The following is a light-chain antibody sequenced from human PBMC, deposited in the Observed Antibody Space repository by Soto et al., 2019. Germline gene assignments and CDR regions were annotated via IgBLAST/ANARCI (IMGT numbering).Light chain of an antibody. V-gene: IGKV4-1*01. CDR2: WAS. Sequence: DIVMTQSPDSLAVSLGERATINCKYSQSVLYSSNNKDYLAWYQQKPGQPPKLLIYWASTRESGVPDRFSGSGSGTDFPLTISSLPAEDVAVYYCQQYYPTLPWTFGQGTKVEIK. J-gene: IGKJ1*01. CDR1: QSVLYSSNNKDY. CDR3: QQYYPTLPWT.